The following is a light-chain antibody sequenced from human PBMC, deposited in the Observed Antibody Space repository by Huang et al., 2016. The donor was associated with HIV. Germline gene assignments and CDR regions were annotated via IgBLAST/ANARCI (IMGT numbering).Light chain of an antibody. CDR2: DAS. V-gene: IGKV3-15*01. CDR3: QQYSNWPPWT. J-gene: IGKJ1*01. Sequence: TQSPDTLSVSPGERAILSCRASQSITVNLAWYQQRPGQPPRLLIYDASTRATGIPARFSGWGSGTEFTLFINSVQSEEFALYYCQQYSNWPPWTFGQGTTVDI. CDR1: QSITVN.